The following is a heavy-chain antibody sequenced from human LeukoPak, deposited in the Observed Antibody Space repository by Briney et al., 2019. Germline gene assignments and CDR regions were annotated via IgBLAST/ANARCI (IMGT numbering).Heavy chain of an antibody. V-gene: IGHV3-30-3*01. CDR2: ISYGGSNK. J-gene: IGHJ4*02. D-gene: IGHD5-18*01. Sequence: GRSLRLSCATSGFTFSTYSMYWVRQAPGKGLEWVTVISYGGSNKYYADSVKGRFIISRDNSKNTLYLQMNSLRAEDTAVYYCARDRGRGYSLNSDYWGQGTLVTVSS. CDR3: ARDRGRGYSLNSDY. CDR1: GFTFSTYS.